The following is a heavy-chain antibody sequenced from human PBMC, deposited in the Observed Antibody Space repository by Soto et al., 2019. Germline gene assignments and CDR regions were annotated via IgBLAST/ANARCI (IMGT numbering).Heavy chain of an antibody. CDR1: GGTFSSYA. D-gene: IGHD3-10*01. CDR3: ARSKVTMVRGVITVPDFDY. J-gene: IGHJ4*02. V-gene: IGHV1-69*13. CDR2: IIPIFGTA. Sequence: SVKVSCKASGGTFSSYAISWVRQAPGQGLEWKGGIIPIFGTANYAQKFQGRVTITADESTSTAYMELSSLRSEDTAVYYCARSKVTMVRGVITVPDFDYWGQGTLVTVSS.